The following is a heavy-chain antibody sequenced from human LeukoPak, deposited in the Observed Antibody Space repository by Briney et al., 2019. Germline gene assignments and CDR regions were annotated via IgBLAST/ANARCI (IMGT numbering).Heavy chain of an antibody. Sequence: GGSLRLSCAASGFTFSTSAMNWVRQAPGKGLEWVSSINRGATHIYYADSVKGRFTISRDNAKNSLYLQMNSLRAEDTAVYYCARGPDIAVAGSWGQGTLVTVSS. J-gene: IGHJ4*02. CDR1: GFTFSTSA. D-gene: IGHD6-19*01. CDR2: INRGATHI. V-gene: IGHV3-21*04. CDR3: ARGPDIAVAGS.